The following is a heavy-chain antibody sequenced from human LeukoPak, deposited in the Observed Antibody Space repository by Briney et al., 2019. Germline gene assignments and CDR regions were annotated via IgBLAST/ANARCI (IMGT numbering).Heavy chain of an antibody. CDR3: ARGGNRFGGFYFDY. CDR2: IHHSGGS. D-gene: IGHD3-10*01. V-gene: IGHV4-31*03. Sequence: PSQTLSLTCTVSADSLSSGGRYWAWIRQFPGKGLESIGFIHHSGGSRHNPSLKDRVAISVDTSRKQFALKLSSVTAADTAMYYCARGGNRFGGFYFDYWGQGIQVIVSS. CDR1: ADSLSSGGRY. J-gene: IGHJ4*02.